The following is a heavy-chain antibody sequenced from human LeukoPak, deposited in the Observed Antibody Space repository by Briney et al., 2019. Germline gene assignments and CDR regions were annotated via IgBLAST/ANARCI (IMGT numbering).Heavy chain of an antibody. D-gene: IGHD3-10*01. CDR1: GYSISSGYY. CDR2: IYYSGST. J-gene: IGHJ4*02. V-gene: IGHV4-38-2*02. CDR3: ARQPYYYGSGSYRGYYFDY. Sequence: SETLSLTCTVSGYSISSGYYWGWIRQPPGKGLEWIGSIYYSGSTYYNPSLKSRVTISVDTSKNQFSLKLSSVTAADTAVYYCARQPYYYGSGSYRGYYFDYWGQGTLVTASS.